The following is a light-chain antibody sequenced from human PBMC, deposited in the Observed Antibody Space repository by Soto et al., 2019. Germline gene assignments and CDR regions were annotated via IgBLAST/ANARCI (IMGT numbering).Light chain of an antibody. J-gene: IGKJ5*01. CDR2: DAS. CDR1: QSVSSY. V-gene: IGKV3-11*01. Sequence: IWLTQSPATLSLSPGERATLSCSASQSVSSYLAWYQQKPGQAPRLLIYDASNRATGIPARFSGSGSGTDFTLTISSLEPEDFAVYYCQQRSNWPPITFGQGTRLEI. CDR3: QQRSNWPPIT.